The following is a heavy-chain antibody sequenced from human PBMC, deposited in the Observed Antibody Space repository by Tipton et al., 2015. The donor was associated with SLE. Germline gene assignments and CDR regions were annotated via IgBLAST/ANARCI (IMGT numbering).Heavy chain of an antibody. J-gene: IGHJ6*01. Sequence: QVQLVQSGAEVKKPGASVKVSCKASGYTFTNYDITWVRQATGQGPEWMGWMNPNSGKTGYTQSFQDRVTMTWDTSISTAYMELRSLRSEDTATYYCARAPNHYIPSGIYYGMDVWGQGTTVTVSS. CDR1: GYTFTNYD. D-gene: IGHD2-21*01. CDR2: MNPNSGKT. V-gene: IGHV1-8*01. CDR3: ARAPNHYIPSGIYYGMDV.